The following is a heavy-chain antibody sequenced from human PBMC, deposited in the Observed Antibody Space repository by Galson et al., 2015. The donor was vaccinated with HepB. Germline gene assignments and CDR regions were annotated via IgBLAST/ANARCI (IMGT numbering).Heavy chain of an antibody. CDR2: VIPTGGRT. CDR1: GYTFTSYY. V-gene: IGHV1-46*01. D-gene: IGHD5-18*01. Sequence: SVKVSCKASGYTFTSYYLHWVRQAPGQGPEWMGIVIPTGGRTTYAQKFHGRVTMTRDTSTSTVYMELSSLRSEDTAVYYCARAGLGRIQLWPGNFDYWGQGTLVTVSS. J-gene: IGHJ4*02. CDR3: ARAGLGRIQLWPGNFDY.